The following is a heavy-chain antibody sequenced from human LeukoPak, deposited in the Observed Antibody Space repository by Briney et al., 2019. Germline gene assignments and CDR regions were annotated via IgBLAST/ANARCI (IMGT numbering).Heavy chain of an antibody. J-gene: IGHJ4*02. CDR2: ISYTGST. D-gene: IGHD2-2*01. CDR1: GGSISSSSYY. V-gene: IGHV4-39*02. CDR3: XXXXXXXXSSPSCYSDY. Sequence: PSETLSLTCSVSGGSISSSSYYWGWIRQPPGKGLEWIGSISYTGSTFYNPSLKSRVTVSVDTSKNHFSLELSSVTATDTAVYYXXXXXXXXXSSPSCYSDYWGQGTLVTVSS.